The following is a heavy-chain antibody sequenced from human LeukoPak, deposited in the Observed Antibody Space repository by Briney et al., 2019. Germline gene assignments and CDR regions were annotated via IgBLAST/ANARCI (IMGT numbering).Heavy chain of an antibody. D-gene: IGHD4-17*01. CDR2: INPSGGST. J-gene: IGHJ3*02. CDR3: ARARGDYGAYEDAFDI. V-gene: IGHV1-46*01. CDR1: GYTYTSYY. Sequence: ASVKVSCKASGYTYTSYYMHWVRQAPGQGLEWMGIINPSGGSTSYAQKFQGRVTMTRDTSTSTVYMELSSLRSEDTAVYYCARARGDYGAYEDAFDICGQGTMVTVSS.